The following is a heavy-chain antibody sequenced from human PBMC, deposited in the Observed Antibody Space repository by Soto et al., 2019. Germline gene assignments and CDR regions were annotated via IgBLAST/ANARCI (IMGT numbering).Heavy chain of an antibody. Sequence: QVQLVESGGGVVQPGRSLRLSCAASGFTFSSYGMHWVRQAPGKGLEWVAVIWYDGSNKYYADSVKGRFTISRDNSKNTLYLQMNSLGAEDTAVYYCARGLTLAAAAPGGYWGQGTLVTVSS. CDR1: GFTFSSYG. D-gene: IGHD6-13*01. V-gene: IGHV3-33*01. J-gene: IGHJ4*02. CDR3: ARGLTLAAAAPGGY. CDR2: IWYDGSNK.